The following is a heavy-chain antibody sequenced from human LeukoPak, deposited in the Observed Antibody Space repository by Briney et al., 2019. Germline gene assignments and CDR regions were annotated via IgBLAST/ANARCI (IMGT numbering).Heavy chain of an antibody. D-gene: IGHD1-26*01. Sequence: GGSLRLSCAASGFTLSPYTMHWVHRAPGKGLQWVALMSWDGSSIQYGDSVKGRFAISRDNSKNTLYLQMNSLRPEDTAVYHCARDGKGGATDGFDIWGQGTMVTVSS. V-gene: IGHV3-30*09. J-gene: IGHJ3*02. CDR3: ARDGKGGATDGFDI. CDR1: GFTLSPYT. CDR2: MSWDGSSI.